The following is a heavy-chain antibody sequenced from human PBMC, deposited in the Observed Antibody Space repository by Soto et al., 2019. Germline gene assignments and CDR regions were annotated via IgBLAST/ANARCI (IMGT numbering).Heavy chain of an antibody. CDR1: GVSINSPDYY. V-gene: IGHV4-31*03. Sequence: QVQLQESGPGLVRPSQTMSLTCTVSGVSINSPDYYWTWLRQHPGKGPEWMGYIFYTGNTSYNPSLKSRVSISLDTSKNQLSLELTSVTAADTAMYYCASRRRVVVRTLDSWGQGTLVTVSS. CDR3: ASRRRVVVRTLDS. D-gene: IGHD2-15*01. CDR2: IFYTGNT. J-gene: IGHJ5*01.